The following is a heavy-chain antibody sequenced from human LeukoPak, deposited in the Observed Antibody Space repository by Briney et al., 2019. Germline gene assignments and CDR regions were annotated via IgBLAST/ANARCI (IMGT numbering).Heavy chain of an antibody. D-gene: IGHD3-10*01. J-gene: IGHJ4*02. Sequence: PSETLSLTCAVYGGSFSGYYWSWIRQPPGKGLEWIGEINHSGSTNYNPSLKSRVTMSVDTSKNQFSLKLSSVTAADTAVYYCARGRYYYGSGSSTSDYWGQGTLVTVSS. CDR1: GGSFSGYY. CDR3: ARGRYYYGSGSSTSDY. CDR2: INHSGST. V-gene: IGHV4-34*01.